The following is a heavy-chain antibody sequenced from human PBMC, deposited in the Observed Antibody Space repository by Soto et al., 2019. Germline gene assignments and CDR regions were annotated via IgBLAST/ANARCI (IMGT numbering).Heavy chain of an antibody. CDR3: AREGIAVAGEDY. D-gene: IGHD6-19*01. J-gene: IGHJ4*02. Sequence: SETLSLTCTVSGGSISSGGYYWSWIRQHPGKGLEWIGYIYYSGSTYYNPSLKSRVTISVDTSKNQFSLKLSSVTAADTAVYYCAREGIAVAGEDYWGQGTLVTVSS. V-gene: IGHV4-31*03. CDR1: GGSISSGGYY. CDR2: IYYSGST.